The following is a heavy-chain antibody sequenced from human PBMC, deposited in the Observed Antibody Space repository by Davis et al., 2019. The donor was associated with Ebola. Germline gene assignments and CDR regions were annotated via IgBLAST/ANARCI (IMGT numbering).Heavy chain of an antibody. Sequence: GESLKISCAASGFSFSSSAMSWVRQAPGKGLEWVSAISGSGGSTYYADSVKGRFTISRDNSKNTLYLQMNGLRVEDTAIYYCAKDTSNIWFDIWGQGTMVTVSS. CDR3: AKDTSNIWFDI. V-gene: IGHV3-23*01. CDR2: ISGSGGST. J-gene: IGHJ3*02. CDR1: GFSFSSSA. D-gene: IGHD1-26*01.